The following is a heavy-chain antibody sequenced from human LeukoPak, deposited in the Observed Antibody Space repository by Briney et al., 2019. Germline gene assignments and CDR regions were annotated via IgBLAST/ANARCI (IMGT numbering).Heavy chain of an antibody. J-gene: IGHJ5*02. V-gene: IGHV4-59*02. CDR1: GDSVTSYY. Sequence: KPSETLSLTCTVSGDSVTSYYWSWIRQPPGKGLEWIGYIYYSGSTNHNPSLKSRVTMSVDTSKNQFSLKLSSVTAADTAVYYCARVAVYDYGDYPWFDPWGQGTLVTVSS. CDR2: IYYSGST. D-gene: IGHD4-17*01. CDR3: ARVAVYDYGDYPWFDP.